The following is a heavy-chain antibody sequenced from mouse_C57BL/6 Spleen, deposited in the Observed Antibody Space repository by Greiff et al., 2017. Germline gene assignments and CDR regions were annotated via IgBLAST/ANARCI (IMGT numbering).Heavy chain of an antibody. CDR1: GYTFTSYW. CDR3: ARSHGNYGGYYAMDY. CDR2: IYPGSGST. V-gene: IGHV1-55*01. D-gene: IGHD2-1*01. Sequence: QVQLQQPGAELVKPGASVKMSCKASGYTFTSYWITWVKQRPGQGLEWIGDIYPGSGSTNYNEKFKSKATLTVDTSSSTAYMQLSSLTSEDSAVYYCARSHGNYGGYYAMDYWGQGTSVTVSS. J-gene: IGHJ4*01.